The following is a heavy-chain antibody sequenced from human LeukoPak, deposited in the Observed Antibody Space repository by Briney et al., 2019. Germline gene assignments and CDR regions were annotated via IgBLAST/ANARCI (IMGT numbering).Heavy chain of an antibody. CDR3: ATDRGYCSGGSCLKGYMDV. V-gene: IGHV1-24*01. Sequence: ASVKVSCKVSGYTLTELSMHWVRQAPGKGLEWMGGFDPEDGETIYAQKFQGRVTMTEDTSTDTAYMELSSLRSEDTAVYYCATDRGYCSGGSCLKGYMDVWGKGTTVTVSS. CDR2: FDPEDGET. J-gene: IGHJ6*03. CDR1: GYTLTELS. D-gene: IGHD2-15*01.